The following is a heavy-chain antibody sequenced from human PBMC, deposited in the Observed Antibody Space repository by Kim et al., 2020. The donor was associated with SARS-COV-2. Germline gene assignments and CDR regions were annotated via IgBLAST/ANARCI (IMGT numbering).Heavy chain of an antibody. D-gene: IGHD3-10*01. V-gene: IGHV4-34*01. J-gene: IGHJ2*01. CDR2: INHSGRT. CDR1: GGSFSGYY. CDR3: ARRLSNTSGWGSHYCDL. Sequence: SETLSLTCAVYGGSFSGYYWSWIRKPPGKGLEWIGEINHSGRTNYNPSLKSRVTISVDTSKNQFSLKLTSVTAADTAVSYCARRLSNTSGWGSHYCDLWG.